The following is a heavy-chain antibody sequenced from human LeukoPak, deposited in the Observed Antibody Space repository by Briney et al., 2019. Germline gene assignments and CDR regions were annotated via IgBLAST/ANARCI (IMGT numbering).Heavy chain of an antibody. Sequence: SETLSLTCSVSGGSISSSINYWGWIRQPPGKGLEWIGTIYYFGNTYYSPSLKSRVTISVDTFNNQFSLRLRSVTAADTAVYYCARGRLWFGEFDAFDIWGQGTMVTVSS. CDR2: IYYFGNT. V-gene: IGHV4-39*07. D-gene: IGHD3-10*01. J-gene: IGHJ3*02. CDR3: ARGRLWFGEFDAFDI. CDR1: GGSISSSINY.